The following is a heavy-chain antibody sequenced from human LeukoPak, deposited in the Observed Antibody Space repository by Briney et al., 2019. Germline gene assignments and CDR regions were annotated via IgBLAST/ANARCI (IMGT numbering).Heavy chain of an antibody. Sequence: GGSLRLSCAASGFTFSSYAMSWVRQAPGKGLEWVAVISYDGSNKYYADSVKGRFTISRDNSKNTLYLQMNSLRAEDTAVYYCARDDGDEVGDYWGQGTLVTVSS. J-gene: IGHJ4*02. D-gene: IGHD2-21*02. CDR2: ISYDGSNK. CDR1: GFTFSSYA. CDR3: ARDDGDEVGDY. V-gene: IGHV3-30-3*01.